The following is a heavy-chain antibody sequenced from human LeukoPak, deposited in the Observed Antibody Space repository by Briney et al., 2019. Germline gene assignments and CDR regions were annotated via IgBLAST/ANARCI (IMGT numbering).Heavy chain of an antibody. J-gene: IGHJ4*02. CDR3: ARVSSGATTVDY. V-gene: IGHV4-4*02. D-gene: IGHD1-26*01. CDR2: IYHSGGT. CDR1: GGSISSSNW. Sequence: PSETLSLTCAVSGGSISSSNWWSWVRQPPGKGLEWIGEIYHSGGTNYNPSLKSRVTISVDKSKNQFSLKLSSVTAADTAVYYCARVSSGATTVDYWGQGTLVTVSS.